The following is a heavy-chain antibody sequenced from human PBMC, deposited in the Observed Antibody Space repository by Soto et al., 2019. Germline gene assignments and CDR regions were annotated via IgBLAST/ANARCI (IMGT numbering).Heavy chain of an antibody. Sequence: DSAKVSCNESGDIFTSYYMNWVRHAPAQGLEWMGMINHSGGCTHYAQKFKGRVTMTTETTTSTADMEVRNLRSKDTAVYYCARGKWLVPRAFDYWGRGAFVTVSS. CDR3: ARGKWLVPRAFDY. CDR1: GDIFTSYY. CDR2: INHSGGCT. V-gene: IGHV1-46*01. D-gene: IGHD6-19*01. J-gene: IGHJ4*02.